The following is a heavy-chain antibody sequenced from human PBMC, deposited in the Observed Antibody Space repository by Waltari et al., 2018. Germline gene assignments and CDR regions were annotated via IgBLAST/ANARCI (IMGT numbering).Heavy chain of an antibody. Sequence: QITLKESGPTLVKPTQTLTLTCTFSGFSLSTPRVGVGWIRQPPGKALEWLALIYWNDDQHYRPSLNRRLTITKDTSKNQVVLTMTNMDPVDTATYYCAHKGPGDFWSGYHNPDNWFDSWGQGTLVTVSS. J-gene: IGHJ5*01. CDR1: GFSLSTPRVG. D-gene: IGHD3-3*01. CDR2: IYWNDDQ. CDR3: AHKGPGDFWSGYHNPDNWFDS. V-gene: IGHV2-5*01.